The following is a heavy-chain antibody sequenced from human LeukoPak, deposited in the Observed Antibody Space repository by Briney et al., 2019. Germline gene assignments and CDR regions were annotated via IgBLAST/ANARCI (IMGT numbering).Heavy chain of an antibody. V-gene: IGHV3-23*01. Sequence: GGSLRLSCAASGFTFSSYAMNWVREAPGRGLEWVSGFSGSGGTTYYADSVKGRFTISRDNAKNSLYLQMNSLRAEDTAVYYCAREAGYSSGWYPDAFDIWGQGTMVTVSS. CDR1: GFTFSSYA. D-gene: IGHD6-19*01. J-gene: IGHJ3*02. CDR3: AREAGYSSGWYPDAFDI. CDR2: FSGSGGTT.